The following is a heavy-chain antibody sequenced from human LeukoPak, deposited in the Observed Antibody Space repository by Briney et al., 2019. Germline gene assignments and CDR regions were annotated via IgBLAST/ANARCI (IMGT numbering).Heavy chain of an antibody. D-gene: IGHD2-2*01. Sequence: GGSLRLSCAASVFTSFSDWMRWVRQAPGKGLEWVANIKQERSEKNYVDSVKGLFTLSRDNAKQSLYLQMNRLRAEDTAVYYCARGLGCSSTSCYRYMDFWGKGTTVTVSS. CDR1: VFTSFSDW. V-gene: IGHV3-7*01. CDR2: IKQERSEK. CDR3: ARGLGCSSTSCYRYMDF. J-gene: IGHJ6*03.